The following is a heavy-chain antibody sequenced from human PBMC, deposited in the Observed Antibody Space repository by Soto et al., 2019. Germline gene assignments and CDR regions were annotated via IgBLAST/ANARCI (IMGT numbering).Heavy chain of an antibody. CDR1: GFIFSSYW. Sequence: PGGSLRLSCAASGFIFSSYWMHWVRQAPGKGLVWVSRLHSDGRTTTYADSVKGRFTISRDNAKNTLYLQMNSLRAEDTAVYYCARERPTTMRVVYYYSDGMDVWGQGTTVTVSS. V-gene: IGHV3-74*03. J-gene: IGHJ6*02. CDR2: LHSDGRTT. D-gene: IGHD5-18*01. CDR3: ARERPTTMRVVYYYSDGMDV.